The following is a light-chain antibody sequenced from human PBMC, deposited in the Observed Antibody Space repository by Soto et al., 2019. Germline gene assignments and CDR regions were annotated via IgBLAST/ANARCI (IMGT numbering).Light chain of an antibody. CDR3: SSFTSKSTLI. V-gene: IGLV2-14*01. CDR2: EVR. Sequence: QSVLTQPASVSGSPGQSNTISCAGTIRDVGAYNLVSWYQQHPGKAPQLIIYEVRNRPSGISYRFSGSKSGTTASLTISSLQADDEADYYCSSFTSKSTLIFGGGTKVTVL. CDR1: IRDVGAYNL. J-gene: IGLJ2*01.